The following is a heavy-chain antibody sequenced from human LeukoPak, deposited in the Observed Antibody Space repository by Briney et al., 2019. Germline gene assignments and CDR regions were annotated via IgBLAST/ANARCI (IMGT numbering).Heavy chain of an antibody. V-gene: IGHV4-61*02. CDR3: ARVGCSSTSCYGWFYYMDV. CDR1: GGSISSGSYY. J-gene: IGHJ6*03. Sequence: SQTLSLTCTVSGGSISSGSYYWSWIRQPAGKGLGWIGRIYTSGSTNYNPSLKSRVTISVDTSKNQSSLKLSSVTAADTAVYYCARVGCSSTSCYGWFYYMDVWGKGTTVTVSS. CDR2: IYTSGST. D-gene: IGHD2-2*01.